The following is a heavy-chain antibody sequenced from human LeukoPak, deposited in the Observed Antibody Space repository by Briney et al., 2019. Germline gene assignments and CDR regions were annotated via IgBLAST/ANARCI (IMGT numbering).Heavy chain of an antibody. V-gene: IGHV4-39*01. D-gene: IGHD6-25*01. CDR3: ARIYSSGWFDP. Sequence: PSETLSFTCTVSGGSISSSSYYWGWIRQPPGKGLEWIGSIYYSGSTYYNPSLKSRVTISVDTSKNQFSLKLSSVTAADTAVYYCARIYSSGWFDPWAREPWSPSPQ. CDR2: IYYSGST. CDR1: GGSISSSSYY. J-gene: IGHJ5*02.